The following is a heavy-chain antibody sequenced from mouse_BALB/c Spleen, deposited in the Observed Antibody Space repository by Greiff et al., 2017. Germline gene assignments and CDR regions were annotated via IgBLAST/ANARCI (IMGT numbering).Heavy chain of an antibody. V-gene: IGHV5-2*01. CDR3: ARLYYDYDDYAMDY. J-gene: IGHJ4*01. CDR1: EYEFPSHD. Sequence: EVQLVESGGGLVQPGESLKLSCESNEYEFPSHDMSWVRKTPEKRLELVAAINSDGGSTYYPDTMERRFIISRDNTKKTLYLQMSSLKSEDTAMYYCARLYYDYDDYAMDYWGQGTSVTVSS. D-gene: IGHD2-4*01. CDR2: INSDGGST.